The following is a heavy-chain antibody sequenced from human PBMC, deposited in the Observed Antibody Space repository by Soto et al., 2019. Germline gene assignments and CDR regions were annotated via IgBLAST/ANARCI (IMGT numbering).Heavy chain of an antibody. J-gene: IGHJ4*02. Sequence: SETLSLTCTISGGSISVYYWSWIRQSPRQGLEWIGYVYDNGRPYYSPSLKSRVTISADTSKNQISLKWTSATAADTAVYYCARGVGSSPPRYWGRGTLVTVSS. CDR1: GGSISVYY. D-gene: IGHD3-9*01. CDR3: ARGVGSSPPRY. CDR2: VYDNGRP. V-gene: IGHV4-59*01.